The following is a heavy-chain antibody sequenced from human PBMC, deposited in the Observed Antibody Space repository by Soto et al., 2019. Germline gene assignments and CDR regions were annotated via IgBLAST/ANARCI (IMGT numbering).Heavy chain of an antibody. Sequence: GGSLRLSCAASGFTFSSYWMSWVRQAPGKGLEWVANIKQDGSEKYYVDSVKGRFTISRDNAKNSLYLQMNSLRAEDPAVYYCARDSSSPGYYFDYWGQGTLVTVSS. V-gene: IGHV3-7*01. CDR1: GFTFSSYW. CDR2: IKQDGSEK. CDR3: ARDSSSPGYYFDY. J-gene: IGHJ4*02. D-gene: IGHD6-6*01.